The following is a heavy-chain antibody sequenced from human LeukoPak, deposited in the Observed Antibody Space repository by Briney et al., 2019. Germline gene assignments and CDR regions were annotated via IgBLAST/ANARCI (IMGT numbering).Heavy chain of an antibody. CDR1: GGTFSSYA. CDR2: IIPIFGTA. CDR3: ARESYYYGSGGYYNHDGYYYGMDV. J-gene: IGHJ6*04. Sequence: SVKVSCKASGGTFSSYAISWVRQAPGQGLEWMGGIIPIFGTANYAQKFQGRVTITADKSTSTAYMELSSLRSEDTAVYYCARESYYYGSGGYYNHDGYYYGMDVWGKGTTVTVSS. V-gene: IGHV1-69*06. D-gene: IGHD3-10*01.